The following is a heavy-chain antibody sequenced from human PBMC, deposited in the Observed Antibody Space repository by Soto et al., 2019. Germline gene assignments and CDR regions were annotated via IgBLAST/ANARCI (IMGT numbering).Heavy chain of an antibody. Sequence: EVQLVGSGGGLVQPGRSLRLSCAASGFTFDDYAMHWVRQAPGKGLEWVSGISWNSANIGYAESVKGRLTISRDNVNNYLYLQMNRLRAEEAAFHYIEEDERRTATFSPPLDYCGQGTLVTVSS. J-gene: IGHJ4*02. CDR3: EEDERRTATFSPPLDY. V-gene: IGHV3-9*01. CDR2: ISWNSANI. D-gene: IGHD3-16*01. CDR1: GFTFDDYA.